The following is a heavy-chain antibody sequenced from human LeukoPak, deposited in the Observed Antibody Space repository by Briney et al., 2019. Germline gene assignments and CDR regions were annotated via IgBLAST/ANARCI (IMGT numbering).Heavy chain of an antibody. D-gene: IGHD2-2*02. Sequence: ASVRVSCKTSGYTFTGYYLHWVRQAPGQGLEWMGRIDPDSGGTHYAQKFQVRVTVTRDASITTVYMELSGLTSDDTAVYYCARVPGPYTTSRFDYWGQGTLVTVSS. CDR3: ARVPGPYTTSRFDY. V-gene: IGHV1-2*02. J-gene: IGHJ4*02. CDR1: GYTFTGYY. CDR2: IDPDSGGT.